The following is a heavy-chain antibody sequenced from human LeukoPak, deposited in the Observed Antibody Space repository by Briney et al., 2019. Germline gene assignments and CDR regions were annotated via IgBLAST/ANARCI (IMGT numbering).Heavy chain of an antibody. CDR1: GGSISSGDYY. V-gene: IGHV4-30-4*01. Sequence: PSETLSLTCTVSGGSISSGDYYWSWIRQPPGKGLEWIGYMYYSGSTYYNPSLESRVSMSIETSKNQLSLKLSSVTAADTAVYYCARGSYGSGSYTSWFDPWGQGTLVTVSS. D-gene: IGHD3-10*01. CDR2: MYYSGST. J-gene: IGHJ5*02. CDR3: ARGSYGSGSYTSWFDP.